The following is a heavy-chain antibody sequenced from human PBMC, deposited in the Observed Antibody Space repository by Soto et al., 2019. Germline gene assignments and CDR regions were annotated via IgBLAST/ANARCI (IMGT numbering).Heavy chain of an antibody. CDR1: GFTFSSYA. CDR3: ARVINYYDSSGSISSYYFDY. D-gene: IGHD3-22*01. CDR2: ISYDGSNK. Sequence: QVQLVESGGGVVQPGRSLRLSCAASGFTFSSYAMHWVRQAPGKGLEWVAVISYDGSNKYYADSVKGRLTISSDNSKNTLYLQMNSLRAEDTAVYYCARVINYYDSSGSISSYYFDYWGQGTLVTVSS. V-gene: IGHV3-30-3*01. J-gene: IGHJ4*02.